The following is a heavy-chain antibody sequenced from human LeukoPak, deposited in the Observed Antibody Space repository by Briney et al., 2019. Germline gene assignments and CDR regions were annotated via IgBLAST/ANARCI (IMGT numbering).Heavy chain of an antibody. CDR1: GFTFTNYA. J-gene: IGHJ4*02. CDR2: ISGSGGSS. V-gene: IGHV3-23*01. D-gene: IGHD4-17*01. CDR3: AKSVYSDPSYYFDY. Sequence: GGSLRLSCAASGFTFTNYAMNWVRQAPGKGLDGFSTISGSGGSSYYADSVKGRFTISRDTSKNTLYLQMNSLRAEDTALYYCAKSVYSDPSYYFDYWGQGTLVTVSS.